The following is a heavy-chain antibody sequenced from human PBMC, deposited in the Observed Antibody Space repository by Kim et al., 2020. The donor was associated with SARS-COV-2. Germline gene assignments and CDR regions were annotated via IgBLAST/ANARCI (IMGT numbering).Heavy chain of an antibody. Sequence: GGSLRLSCAASGFTFSSYAMSWVRQAPGKGLEWVSAISGSGGSTYYADSVKGRFTISRDNSKNTLYLQMNSLRAEDTAVYYCAKNWGYYGSGSYYYYYYGRDVWGQGTTVTVPS. D-gene: IGHD3-10*01. V-gene: IGHV3-23*01. CDR3: AKNWGYYGSGSYYYYYYGRDV. J-gene: IGHJ6*02. CDR2: ISGSGGST. CDR1: GFTFSSYA.